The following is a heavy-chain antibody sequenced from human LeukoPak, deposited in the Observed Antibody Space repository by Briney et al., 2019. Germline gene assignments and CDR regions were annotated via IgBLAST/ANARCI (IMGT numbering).Heavy chain of an antibody. CDR2: INPSGGST. D-gene: IGHD2-15*01. Sequence: GASVKVSCKASGYTFTSYYMHWVRQAPGQGLEWVGIINPSGGSTSYAQKFQGRVTMTRDTSTRTVYMELSSLRPEDTAVYYCARAYYGSWPDDAFDIWGQGTMVTVSS. CDR3: ARAYYGSWPDDAFDI. CDR1: GYTFTSYY. V-gene: IGHV1-46*03. J-gene: IGHJ3*02.